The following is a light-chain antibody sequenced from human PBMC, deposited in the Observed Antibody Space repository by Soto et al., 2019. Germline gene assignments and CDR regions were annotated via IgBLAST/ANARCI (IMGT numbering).Light chain of an antibody. Sequence: EIVLTQSPGTLSLSPGERATLSCRASQSVSSSYLAWFQQKPGQAPRLLIYGASSRATGIPDRFSGSGSGTDFPLTISRLEPEDFAVYYCQHYGSSPLTFGGGTKVEIK. V-gene: IGKV3-20*01. J-gene: IGKJ4*01. CDR2: GAS. CDR3: QHYGSSPLT. CDR1: QSVSSSY.